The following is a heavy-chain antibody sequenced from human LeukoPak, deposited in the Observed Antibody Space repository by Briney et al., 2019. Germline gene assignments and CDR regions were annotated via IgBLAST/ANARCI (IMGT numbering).Heavy chain of an antibody. CDR1: GYTFTDYY. CDR2: INPNSGGT. J-gene: IGHJ4*02. Sequence: ASVKVSCKTSGYTFTDYYMHWVRQAPGQGLEWMGWINPNSGGTNYAQKFQGRVTMTRDTSISTAYMELSRLRSDDTAVYYCARDKGGYDYFNLFDYWGQGTLVTVSS. CDR3: ARDKGGYDYFNLFDY. V-gene: IGHV1-2*02. D-gene: IGHD5-12*01.